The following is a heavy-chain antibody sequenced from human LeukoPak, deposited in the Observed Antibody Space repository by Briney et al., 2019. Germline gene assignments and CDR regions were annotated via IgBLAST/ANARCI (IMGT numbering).Heavy chain of an antibody. J-gene: IGHJ6*02. D-gene: IGHD5-18*01. CDR2: IYSGGST. CDR3: ARERGGYSYGYGYYYGMDV. V-gene: IGHV3-53*01. CDR1: GFTFSSSA. Sequence: GGSLRLSCAASGFTFSSSAMSWVRQAPGKGLEWVSVIYSGGSTYYADSVEGRFTISRDNSKNTLYLQMNSLRAEDTAVYYCARERGGYSYGYGYYYGMDVWGQGTTVTVSS.